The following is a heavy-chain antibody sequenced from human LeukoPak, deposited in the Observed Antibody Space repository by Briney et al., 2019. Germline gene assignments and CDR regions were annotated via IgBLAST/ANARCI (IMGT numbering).Heavy chain of an antibody. CDR3: ANTEDSGSYWVYPFDY. Sequence: PGGSLRLSCAASGFSFSIYGMTWVRQAPGKGLEWVCSITAKTGSAYYADSVKGRFIVSRDNSKSTLYLKMNSLRVEDTAVYYCANTEDSGSYWVYPFDYWGPGTLVTVSS. CDR2: ITAKTGSA. J-gene: IGHJ4*02. D-gene: IGHD1-26*01. CDR1: GFSFSIYG. V-gene: IGHV3-23*01.